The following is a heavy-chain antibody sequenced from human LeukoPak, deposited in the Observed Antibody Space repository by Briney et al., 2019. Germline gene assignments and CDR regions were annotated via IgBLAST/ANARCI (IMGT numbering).Heavy chain of an antibody. V-gene: IGHV3-74*01. CDR2: INTDGSST. CDR1: EFTFSNYW. CDR3: ARALGRGVWLDAFDI. D-gene: IGHD2-15*01. J-gene: IGHJ3*02. Sequence: PGGSLRLSCAGSEFTFSNYWMHWVRQAPGKGLVWVSRINTDGSSTNYADSVKGRFTISRDNAKNTLYLQMNSLRAEDTAVYYCARALGRGVWLDAFDIWGQGTMVTVSS.